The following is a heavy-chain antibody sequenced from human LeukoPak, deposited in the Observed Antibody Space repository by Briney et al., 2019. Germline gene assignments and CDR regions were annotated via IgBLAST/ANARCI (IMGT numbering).Heavy chain of an antibody. CDR2: ISSSSSYI. CDR3: ARDRLDELLLWFGELRLGYYYYGMDV. CDR1: GFTFSSYS. D-gene: IGHD3-10*01. Sequence: GGSLRLSCAASGFTFSSYSMNWVRQAPGKGLEWVSSISSSSSYIYYADSVKGRFTISRDNAKNSLYLQMNSLRAEDTAVYYCARDRLDELLLWFGELRLGYYYYGMDVWGQGTTVTVSS. J-gene: IGHJ6*02. V-gene: IGHV3-21*01.